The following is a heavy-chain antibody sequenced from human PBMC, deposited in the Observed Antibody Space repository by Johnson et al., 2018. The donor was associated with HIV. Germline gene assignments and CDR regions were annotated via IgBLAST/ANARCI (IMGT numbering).Heavy chain of an antibody. CDR2: ISYDGSNK. CDR3: ARGEEEQLGDAFDI. J-gene: IGHJ3*02. D-gene: IGHD6-6*01. V-gene: IGHV3-30*04. Sequence: QVQLVESGGGVVQPGRSLRLSCAASGFTFSSYAMHWVRQAPGKGLEWVAVISYDGSNKYYADSVKGRFTISRDNSKNTLYLQMNSMRAEDTAVYDCARGEEEQLGDAFDIWGQGTMVTVSS. CDR1: GFTFSSYA.